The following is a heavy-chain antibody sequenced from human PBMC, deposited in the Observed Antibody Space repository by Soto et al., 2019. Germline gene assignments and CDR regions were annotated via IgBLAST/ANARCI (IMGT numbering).Heavy chain of an antibody. J-gene: IGHJ5*02. Sequence: ASVKVSCKASGYTFTSYDINWVRQATGQGLEWMGWMNPNSGNTGYAQKFQGRVTMTRNTSISTAYMELGSLRSEDTAVYYCARGRWSNWNRAILINSNWFDPWGQGTLVTVSS. D-gene: IGHD1-1*01. CDR1: GYTFTSYD. V-gene: IGHV1-8*01. CDR3: ARGRWSNWNRAILINSNWFDP. CDR2: MNPNSGNT.